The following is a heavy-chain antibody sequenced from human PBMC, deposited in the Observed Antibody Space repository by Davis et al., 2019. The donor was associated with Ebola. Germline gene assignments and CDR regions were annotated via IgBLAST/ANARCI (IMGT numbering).Heavy chain of an antibody. CDR3: ARDHLHPFDY. CDR2: ISYDGSNK. V-gene: IGHV3-30*03. D-gene: IGHD4-11*01. CDR1: GITFSSYG. Sequence: GESLKISCAASGITFSSYGMHLVRQAPGKGLEWVAVISYDGSNKYYADSVKGRFTISRDNAKNSLYLQMNSLRDEDTAVYYCARDHLHPFDYWGQGTLVTVSS. J-gene: IGHJ4*02.